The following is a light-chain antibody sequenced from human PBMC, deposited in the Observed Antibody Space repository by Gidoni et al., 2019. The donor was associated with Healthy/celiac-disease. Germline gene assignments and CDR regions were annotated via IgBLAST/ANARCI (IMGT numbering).Light chain of an antibody. V-gene: IGLV1-47*01. CDR1: SSNIGSNY. J-gene: IGLJ1*01. Sequence: QSVLTQPPSASGTPGQRVTISCSGSSSNIGSNYVYWYQQLPGPAPKLLIYRNNQRPSGVPDRFSGSKSGTSASLAISGLRSEDEADYYCAAWDDSLSGSGVFGTGTKVTVL. CDR2: RNN. CDR3: AAWDDSLSGSGV.